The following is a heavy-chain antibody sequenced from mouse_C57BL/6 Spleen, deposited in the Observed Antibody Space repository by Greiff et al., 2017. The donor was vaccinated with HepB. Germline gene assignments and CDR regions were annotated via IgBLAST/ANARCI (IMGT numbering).Heavy chain of an antibody. V-gene: IGHV1-72*01. CDR3: ARRRGSSHVGYWYFDV. J-gene: IGHJ1*03. CDR2: IDPNSGGT. CDR1: GYTFTSYW. D-gene: IGHD1-1*01. Sequence: QVQLQQPGAELVKPGASVKLSCKASGYTFTSYWMHWVKQRPGRGLEWIGRIDPNSGGTKYNEKFKSKATLTVDKPSSTAYMQLSSLTSEDSAVYYCARRRGSSHVGYWYFDVWGTGTTVTVSS.